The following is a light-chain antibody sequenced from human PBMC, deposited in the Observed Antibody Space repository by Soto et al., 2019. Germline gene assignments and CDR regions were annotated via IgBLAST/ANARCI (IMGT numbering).Light chain of an antibody. CDR3: QQYNSYP. V-gene: IGKV1-5*03. J-gene: IGKJ2*01. CDR1: QSISSW. Sequence: DIQMTQSPSTLSASVGDRVTITCRASQSISSWLAWYQQKPGKAPKLLIYKAASLESGVPSRFSGSGSGTEFTLTISRLQPDDFATYDCQQYNSYPFGQGTKLEIK. CDR2: KAA.